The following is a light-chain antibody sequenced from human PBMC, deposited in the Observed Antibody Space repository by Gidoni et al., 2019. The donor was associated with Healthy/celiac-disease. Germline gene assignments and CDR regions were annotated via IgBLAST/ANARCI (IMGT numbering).Light chain of an antibody. V-gene: IGKV1-39*01. Sequence: IQIPQSPSSLSVSVGDRVTITCRASQSISSYLNWYQQKPGKAPKLLIYAASSLQSGVPSRFSGSGSGTDFTLTISSLQPEDFATYYCQQSYSTPRTFGGGTKVEIK. CDR1: QSISSY. CDR2: AAS. J-gene: IGKJ4*01. CDR3: QQSYSTPRT.